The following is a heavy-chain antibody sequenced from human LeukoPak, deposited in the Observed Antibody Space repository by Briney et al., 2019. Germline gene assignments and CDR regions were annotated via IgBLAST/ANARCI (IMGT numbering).Heavy chain of an antibody. CDR2: IYYSGST. D-gene: IGHD2-15*01. CDR3: ARVYCSCGSCYAFDI. CDR1: GDSLSSVSYY. Sequence: PSETLSLTCTVSGDSLSSVSYYWHRIRQPPGKVLEWIGYIYYSGSTSYNPSLKSRVTISVDTSENQFSLKLSSATAAHTAVYYCARVYCSCGSCYAFDIWGQGTMVTVSS. V-gene: IGHV4-61*01. J-gene: IGHJ3*02.